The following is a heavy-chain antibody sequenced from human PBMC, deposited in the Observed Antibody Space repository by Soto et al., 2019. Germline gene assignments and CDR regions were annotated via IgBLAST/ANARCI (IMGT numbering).Heavy chain of an antibody. CDR1: GFTFSDHY. D-gene: IGHD3-22*01. Sequence: GGSLRLSCAASGFTFSDHYMDWVRQAPGKGLEWVGRTRNKANTYTTEYAASVKGRFTISRDDSKNSLYLQMNSLKTEDTAVYYCARSYDSSGYYYPHYFDYWGQGTLVTVSS. CDR2: TRNKANTYTT. V-gene: IGHV3-72*01. J-gene: IGHJ4*02. CDR3: ARSYDSSGYYYPHYFDY.